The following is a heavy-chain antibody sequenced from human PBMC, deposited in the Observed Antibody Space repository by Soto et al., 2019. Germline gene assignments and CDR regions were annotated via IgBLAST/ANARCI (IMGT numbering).Heavy chain of an antibody. CDR2: MSAYNGNT. CDR1: GYTFTSYG. Sequence: QVQLVQSGAEVKKPGASVKVSCKASGYTFTSYGISWVRQAPGQGLEWMGWMSAYNGNTNYAQKIQGRVTMTRDTSTCPANTQQRNLRSSDTAVYYCARDRTPARSSSWLPSLDSWGKGTLVTAPS. CDR3: ARDRTPARSSSWLPSLDS. V-gene: IGHV1-18*01. D-gene: IGHD6-13*01. J-gene: IGHJ4*02.